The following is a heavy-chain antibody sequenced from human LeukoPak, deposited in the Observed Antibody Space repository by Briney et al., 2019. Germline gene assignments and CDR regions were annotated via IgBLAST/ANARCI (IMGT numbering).Heavy chain of an antibody. CDR2: ISAYNGNT. CDR1: GYTFTSYV. J-gene: IGHJ4*02. D-gene: IGHD6-13*01. Sequence: ASVKVSCKDSGYTFTSYVISWVRQTPGQGLEWMGWISAYNGNTNYAQKDQGRVTMTTDTSTSTAYMELRSLRANDPAVYYFSRDMGRVIAAAANDCWGQGALVTVSS. CDR3: SRDMGRVIAAAANDC. V-gene: IGHV1-18*01.